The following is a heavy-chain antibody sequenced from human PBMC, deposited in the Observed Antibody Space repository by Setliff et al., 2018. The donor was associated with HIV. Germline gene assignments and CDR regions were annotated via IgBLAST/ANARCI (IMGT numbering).Heavy chain of an antibody. CDR2: IIPIFGTA. J-gene: IGHJ4*02. CDR1: GGTFSSYS. Sequence: SVKVSCKASGGTFSSYSINWVRQASGQGLEWMGGIIPIFGTANYAQKFQGRVTITADESTSTAYMELSSLRTDDTAVYYCARDMDYSNPDYWGRGTLVTVSS. D-gene: IGHD4-4*01. V-gene: IGHV1-69*13. CDR3: ARDMDYSNPDY.